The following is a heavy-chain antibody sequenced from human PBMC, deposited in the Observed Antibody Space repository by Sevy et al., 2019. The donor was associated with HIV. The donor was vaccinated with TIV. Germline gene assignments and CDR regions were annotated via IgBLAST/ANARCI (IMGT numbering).Heavy chain of an antibody. J-gene: IGHJ1*01. CDR1: GLTFSSYW. Sequence: GGSLRLSCAASGLTFSSYWMTWVRQAPGKGLEWVANINQGGSQEYYVDSVKGRFTISRDNAKNSLYLQINSLRAEDTAGYYCATILPAGVPAEYFQHWGQGTLVTVSS. D-gene: IGHD2-2*01. CDR2: INQGGSQE. V-gene: IGHV3-7*01. CDR3: ATILPAGVPAEYFQH.